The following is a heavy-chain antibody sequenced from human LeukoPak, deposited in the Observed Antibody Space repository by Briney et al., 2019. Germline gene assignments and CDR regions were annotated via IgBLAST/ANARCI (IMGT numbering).Heavy chain of an antibody. V-gene: IGHV4-59*08. J-gene: IGHJ2*01. CDR2: ICYSGST. CDR1: GGSISSYY. CDR3: ARFSAPHWYFDL. D-gene: IGHD6-25*01. Sequence: PSETLSLTCTVSGGSISSYYWSWIRQPPGKGLEWIGYICYSGSTNYNPSLKSRVTISVDTSKNQFSLKLSSVTAADTAVYYCARFSAPHWYFDLWGRGTLVTVSS.